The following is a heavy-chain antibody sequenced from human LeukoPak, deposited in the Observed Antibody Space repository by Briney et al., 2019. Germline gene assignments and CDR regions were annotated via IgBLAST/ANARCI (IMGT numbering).Heavy chain of an antibody. D-gene: IGHD6-19*01. CDR1: GYGFTSYW. CDR3: ARHSPDTSGWPFDS. J-gene: IGHJ4*02. Sequence: GESLKISCKGSGYGFTSYWIGWVRQMPGKGLEWMGIIYPGDSDTRYSPSFQGQVTISADKSISTAYLQWSSLRASDTAMYYCARHSPDTSGWPFDSWGQGTLITVSS. V-gene: IGHV5-51*01. CDR2: IYPGDSDT.